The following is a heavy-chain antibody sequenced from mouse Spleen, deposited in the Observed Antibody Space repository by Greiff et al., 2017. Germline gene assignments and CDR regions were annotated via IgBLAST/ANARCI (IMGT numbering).Heavy chain of an antibody. J-gene: IGHJ2*01. CDR2: INPNNGGT. V-gene: IGHV1-26*01. Sequence: EVQLQQSGPELVKPGASVKISCKASGYTFTDYYMNWVKQSHGKSLEWIGDINPNNGGTSYNQKFKGKATLTVDKSSSTAYMELRSLTSEDSAVYYCARLGYWEDYWGQGTTLTVSS. D-gene: IGHD4-1*01. CDR1: GYTFTDYY. CDR3: ARLGYWEDY.